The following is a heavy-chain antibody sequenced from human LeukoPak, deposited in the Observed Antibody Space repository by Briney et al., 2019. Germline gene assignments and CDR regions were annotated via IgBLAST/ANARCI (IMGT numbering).Heavy chain of an antibody. Sequence: GGSLRLSCAASGFSLSDYWMNWVRQAPRRGLEWVANIKQDGTEKKYLDSVKGRFTISRDNAKNSLYLQMNSLRAEDTAVYYCARDQRATYYDILTGYHYAFDIWGQGTMVTVSS. CDR1: GFSLSDYW. CDR2: IKQDGTEK. J-gene: IGHJ3*02. V-gene: IGHV3-7*01. CDR3: ARDQRATYYDILTGYHYAFDI. D-gene: IGHD3-9*01.